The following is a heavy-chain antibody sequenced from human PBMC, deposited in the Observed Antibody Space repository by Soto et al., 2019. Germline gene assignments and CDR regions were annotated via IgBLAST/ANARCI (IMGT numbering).Heavy chain of an antibody. V-gene: IGHV3-21*01. CDR3: ARDGLVRQWLAQGGDDY. CDR2: ISSSSSYI. Sequence: EVQLVESGGGLVKPGGSLRLSCAASGFTFSSYSMNWVRQAPGKGLEWVSSISSSSSYIYYADSVKGRFTISRDNAKNSRYLQMNSLRAEDTAVYYCARDGLVRQWLAQGGDDYWGQGTLVTVSS. D-gene: IGHD6-19*01. J-gene: IGHJ4*02. CDR1: GFTFSSYS.